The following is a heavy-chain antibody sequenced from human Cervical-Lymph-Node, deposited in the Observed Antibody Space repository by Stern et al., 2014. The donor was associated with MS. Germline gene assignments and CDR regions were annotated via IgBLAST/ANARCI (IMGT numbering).Heavy chain of an antibody. D-gene: IGHD6-19*01. CDR1: GYTFTTYW. CDR3: ARQLSSEALDY. Sequence: EVQLVESGAEVKKPGESLKISCKGSGYTFTTYWIGWVRQMPGKGLEWMGMFYPADSDTRYSPSFQGQVTFPAAKSNSTALLQWSSLKASDTAMYFCARQLSSEALDYWGPGTLVTVSS. CDR2: FYPADSDT. J-gene: IGHJ4*02. V-gene: IGHV5-51*01.